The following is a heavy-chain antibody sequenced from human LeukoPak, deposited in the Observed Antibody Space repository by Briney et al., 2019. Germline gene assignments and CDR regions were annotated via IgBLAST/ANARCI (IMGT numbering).Heavy chain of an antibody. V-gene: IGHV3-48*03. D-gene: IGHD5-24*01. CDR1: GFTFSSYE. Sequence: PGGSLRLSCAASGFTFSSYEMIWVRRAPGKGLEWISYINPRGSTIYYANSVRGRFTISRDNAKNSLYLQMNSLRVEDTAVYYCARESTGGGYNFDFWGQGILVTVSS. CDR3: ARESTGGGYNFDF. CDR2: INPRGSTI. J-gene: IGHJ4*02.